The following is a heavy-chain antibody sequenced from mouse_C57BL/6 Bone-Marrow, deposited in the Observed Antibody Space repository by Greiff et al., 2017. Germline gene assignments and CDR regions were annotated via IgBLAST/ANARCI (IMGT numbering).Heavy chain of an antibody. J-gene: IGHJ2*01. CDR2: IRLKSDNYAT. Sequence: EVKLEESGRGLVQPGGSMKLSCVASGFTFSNYWMNWVRQSPEKGLEWVAQIRLKSDNYATHYAESVKGRFTISRDDSKSSVYLQMNNLRAEDTGIYYCTEGRSFDYWGQGTTLTVSS. V-gene: IGHV6-3*01. D-gene: IGHD1-1*01. CDR3: TEGRSFDY. CDR1: GFTFSNYW.